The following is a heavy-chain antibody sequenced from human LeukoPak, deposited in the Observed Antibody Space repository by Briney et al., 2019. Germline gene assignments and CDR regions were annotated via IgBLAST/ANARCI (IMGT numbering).Heavy chain of an antibody. CDR2: FDPEDGET. CDR3: ATAKLLDYDILTGPGIWFDP. D-gene: IGHD3-9*01. Sequence: ASVKVSCKVSGYTLTELSMHWVRQAPGKGLEWMGGFDPEDGETIYAQKFQGRVTMTEDTSTDTAYMELSSLRSEDTAVYYCATAKLLDYDILTGPGIWFDPWGQGTLVTVSS. CDR1: GYTLTELS. V-gene: IGHV1-24*01. J-gene: IGHJ5*02.